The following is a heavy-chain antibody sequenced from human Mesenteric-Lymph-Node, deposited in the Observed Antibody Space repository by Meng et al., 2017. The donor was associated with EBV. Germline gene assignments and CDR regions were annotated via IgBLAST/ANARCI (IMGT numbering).Heavy chain of an antibody. CDR1: GGSLSDYF. V-gene: IGHV4-34*01. CDR2: INHSGST. Sequence: QVPLQQWAAGLLKPSETLSLTCAVHGGSLSDYFWTWIRQAPGKGLEWVGEINHSGSTKYNPSLKSRVTISVDTSKNQISLNLNSVTAADTAVYYCARPRIRYGSGSYYYWGQGTLVTVSS. CDR3: ARPRIRYGSGSYYY. J-gene: IGHJ4*02. D-gene: IGHD3-10*01.